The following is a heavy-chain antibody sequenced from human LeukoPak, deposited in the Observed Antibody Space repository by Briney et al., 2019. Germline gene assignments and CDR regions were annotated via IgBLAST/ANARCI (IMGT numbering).Heavy chain of an antibody. V-gene: IGHV3-48*03. CDR3: ARPSVGGVIDGMDV. D-gene: IGHD3-16*01. J-gene: IGHJ6*02. Sequence: GGSLRLSCAASGFTFSSFEVNWVRQAPGEGLEWVSYISSSGTTIYYTDSVRGRFTISRDNAKNAVYLQMKSVRAEDTAVYYCARPSVGGVIDGMDVWPQGTAVTVSS. CDR2: ISSSGTTI. CDR1: GFTFSSFE.